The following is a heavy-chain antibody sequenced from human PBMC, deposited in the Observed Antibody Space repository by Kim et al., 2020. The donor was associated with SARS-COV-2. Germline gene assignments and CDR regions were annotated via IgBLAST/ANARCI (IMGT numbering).Heavy chain of an antibody. J-gene: IGHJ6*02. CDR1: GFTFRSYG. Sequence: GGSLRLSCAASGFTFRSYGMHWVRQAPGKGLEWVAVIWYDGSNKYYADSVKGRFTISRDNSKNTLYLQMNSLRAEDTAVYYCARDGPQRPLSCYDPFYYYYYGMDVWGQGTTVTVSS. D-gene: IGHD5-12*01. CDR3: ARDGPQRPLSCYDPFYYYYYGMDV. V-gene: IGHV3-33*01. CDR2: IWYDGSNK.